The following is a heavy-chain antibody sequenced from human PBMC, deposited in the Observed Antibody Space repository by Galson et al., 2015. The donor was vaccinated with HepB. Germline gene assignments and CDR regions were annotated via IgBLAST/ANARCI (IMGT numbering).Heavy chain of an antibody. V-gene: IGHV3-30*03. CDR1: GFTFSSYG. J-gene: IGHJ4*02. D-gene: IGHD3-10*01. Sequence: SLRLSCAASGFTFSSYGMHWVRQAPGKGLEWVAVISYDGSNKYYADSVKGRFTISRDNSKNTLYLQMNSLRAEDTAVYYCARVAGEGVTDYWGQGTLVTVSS. CDR2: ISYDGSNK. CDR3: ARVAGEGVTDY.